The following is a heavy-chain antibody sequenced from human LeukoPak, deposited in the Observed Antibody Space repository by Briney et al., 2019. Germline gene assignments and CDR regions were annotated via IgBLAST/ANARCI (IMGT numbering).Heavy chain of an antibody. V-gene: IGHV3-21*01. CDR2: ISSSSSYM. CDR1: GFTFSSYS. CDR3: ARGSMNYAVFDY. Sequence: PGGSLRLSCAASGFTFSSYSMNWVRQAPGKGLEWVSSISSSSSYMYYADSVKGRFTISRDNAKNSLYLQMNSLRAEDTAVYYCARGSMNYAVFDYWGQGTLVTVSS. D-gene: IGHD1-7*01. J-gene: IGHJ4*02.